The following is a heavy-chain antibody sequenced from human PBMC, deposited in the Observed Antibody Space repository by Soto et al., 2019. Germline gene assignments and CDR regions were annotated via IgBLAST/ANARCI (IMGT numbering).Heavy chain of an antibody. Sequence: GGSLRLSCAASGLTFNTNWMHWVRQAPGEGLMWVSRINTDGTSADYAESVKGRFTVSRDNAKRTLYLQMNSLRADDTAVYYCVRGPGAYVSFAFDIWGQGTRVTVSS. D-gene: IGHD3-10*02. J-gene: IGHJ3*02. CDR1: GLTFNTNW. CDR2: INTDGTSA. CDR3: VRGPGAYVSFAFDI. V-gene: IGHV3-74*01.